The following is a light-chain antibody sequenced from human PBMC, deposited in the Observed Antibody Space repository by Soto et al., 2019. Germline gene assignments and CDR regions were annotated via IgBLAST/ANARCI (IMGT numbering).Light chain of an antibody. Sequence: QSVLTQPPSASGTPGQRVTISCSGSSSNIGSNTVNWYQQLTGTAPQLLIYSNNQRPSGVPDRFSGSKSGTSASLAISGLQSEDEADYYCAAWDDSRKGVFGTGTKLTVL. V-gene: IGLV1-44*01. J-gene: IGLJ1*01. CDR1: SSNIGSNT. CDR2: SNN. CDR3: AAWDDSRKGV.